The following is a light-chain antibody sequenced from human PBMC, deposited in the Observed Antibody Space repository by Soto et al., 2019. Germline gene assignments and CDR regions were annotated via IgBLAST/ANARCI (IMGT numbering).Light chain of an antibody. CDR1: SSNIGAGYD. Sequence: QYVLTQPPSVSGAPGQRVTISCTGSSSNIGAGYDVHWYQQLPGPAPKLLIYGNSNRPSGVPDRFSGSKSGTSAYLAITGLQAEDEADYYCQSYDSSLSGVFGGGTQLTVL. J-gene: IGLJ7*01. CDR3: QSYDSSLSGV. CDR2: GNS. V-gene: IGLV1-40*01.